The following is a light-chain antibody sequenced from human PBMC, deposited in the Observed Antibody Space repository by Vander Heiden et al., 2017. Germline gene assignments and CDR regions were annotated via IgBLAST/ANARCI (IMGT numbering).Light chain of an antibody. V-gene: IGKV3-20*01. J-gene: IGKJ1*01. Sequence: EIVLTQSPGTLSLSPGERATLSCRASQSVSSSYLAWYQQKPGQAPRLLIYGASSRAPGIPDRFSASGSGTDFTLTISSREHEDFAVYYCQQYTRCKTFGQGTKVEIK. CDR3: QQYTRCKT. CDR1: QSVSSSY. CDR2: GAS.